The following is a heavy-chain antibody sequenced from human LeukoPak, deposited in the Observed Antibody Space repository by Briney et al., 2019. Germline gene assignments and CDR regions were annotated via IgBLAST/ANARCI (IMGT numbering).Heavy chain of an antibody. CDR2: IIPIFGTA. Sequence: GASVKVSCKASGGTFSSYAISWVRQAPGQGLEWMGGIIPIFGTANYAQKFQGRVTIIADESTSTAYMELSSLRSEDTAVYYCARDQQVRVPAATYNWFDPWGQGTLVTVSS. V-gene: IGHV1-69*01. CDR3: ARDQQVRVPAATYNWFDP. D-gene: IGHD2-2*01. J-gene: IGHJ5*02. CDR1: GGTFSSYA.